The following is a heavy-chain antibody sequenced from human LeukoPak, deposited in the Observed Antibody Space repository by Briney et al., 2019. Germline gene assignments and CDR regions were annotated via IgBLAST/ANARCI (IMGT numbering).Heavy chain of an antibody. CDR3: AKDRGTYSSGWYGY. V-gene: IGHV3-30*18. J-gene: IGHJ4*02. CDR1: GFTFSSYG. CDR2: ISYDGSNK. D-gene: IGHD6-19*01. Sequence: GGSLRLSCAASGFTFSSYGMHWVRQAPGKGLGWVAVISYDGSNKYYADSVKGRFTISRDDSKSTLYLQMNSLRAEDTAVYYCAKDRGTYSSGWYGYWGQGTLVTVSS.